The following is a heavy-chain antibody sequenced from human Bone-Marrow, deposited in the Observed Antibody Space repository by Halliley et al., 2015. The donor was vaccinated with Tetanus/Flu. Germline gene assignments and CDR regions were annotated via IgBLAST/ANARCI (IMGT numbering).Heavy chain of an antibody. V-gene: IGHV4-59*01. CDR3: ARDDRTDVPYYYGLDV. CDR2: VYFTGTT. D-gene: IGHD2-8*01. J-gene: IGHJ6*02. Sequence: YVYFTGTTKYNPPLRGRVPISVDTANKQFSLKLRSVTAADTAIYYCARDDRTDVPYYYGLDVWGPGTTVTVSS.